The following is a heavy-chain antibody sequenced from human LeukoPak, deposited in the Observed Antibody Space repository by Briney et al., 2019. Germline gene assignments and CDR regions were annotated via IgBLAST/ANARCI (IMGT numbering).Heavy chain of an antibody. Sequence: GGSLRLSCAASGFTFDDYAMHWVRQAPGKGLEWVSLISGDGGSTYYADSVKGRFTISRDNSKNSLYLQMNSLRTEDTALYYCAKSRVSRITRVGGVSPFAFDIWGQGTMVTVSS. J-gene: IGHJ3*02. V-gene: IGHV3-43*02. CDR2: ISGDGGST. CDR1: GFTFDDYA. D-gene: IGHD3-10*01. CDR3: AKSRVSRITRVGGVSPFAFDI.